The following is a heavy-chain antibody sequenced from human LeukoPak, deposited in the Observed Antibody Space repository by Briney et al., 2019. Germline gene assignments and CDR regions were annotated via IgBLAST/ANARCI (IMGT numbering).Heavy chain of an antibody. D-gene: IGHD3-16*01. V-gene: IGHV5-51*01. CDR1: EYSFSSYW. J-gene: IGHJ4*02. CDR3: ARRGKYSGGGDY. CDR2: IFPGDSST. Sequence: GESLKISCKVSEYSFSSYWIGWVRQMPGKGLEWMGIIFPGDSSTRYSPSFQGQVTISADKSINTAYLQLSSLKASDPAIYYCARRGKYSGGGDYWGQGTLVTVSS.